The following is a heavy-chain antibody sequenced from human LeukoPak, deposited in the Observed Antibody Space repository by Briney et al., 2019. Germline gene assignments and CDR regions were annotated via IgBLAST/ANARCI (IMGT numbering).Heavy chain of an antibody. CDR1: GFTFSSYN. CDR3: AKHDYGDFFDY. V-gene: IGHV3-21*01. Sequence: GGSRRLSCAASGFTFSSYNINWVRQAPGKGLEWVSSISGSSGYIYYADSVKGRFTISRDNAKNSVYLQMNSLRAQDTAVYYCAKHDYGDFFDYWGQGTLLTVSS. J-gene: IGHJ4*02. CDR2: ISGSSGYI. D-gene: IGHD4-17*01.